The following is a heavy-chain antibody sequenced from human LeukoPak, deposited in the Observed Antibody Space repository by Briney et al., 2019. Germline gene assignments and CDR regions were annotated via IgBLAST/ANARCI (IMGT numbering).Heavy chain of an antibody. Sequence: TGGSLRLSCAASGFTFSSYGMHWVRQAPGKGLEWVAFIRYDGSNKYYADSVKGRFTISRDNSKNTLYLQMNSLRAEDTAVYYCAKGDRSGYYLDYWGQGTPVTVSS. CDR3: AKGDRSGYYLDY. J-gene: IGHJ4*02. CDR2: IRYDGSNK. CDR1: GFTFSSYG. V-gene: IGHV3-30*02. D-gene: IGHD3-22*01.